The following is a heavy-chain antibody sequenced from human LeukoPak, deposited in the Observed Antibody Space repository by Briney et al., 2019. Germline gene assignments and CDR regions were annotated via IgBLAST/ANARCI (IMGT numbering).Heavy chain of an antibody. D-gene: IGHD3-10*01. V-gene: IGHV3-53*01. Sequence: PGGSLRLSCAASGFTVSSNYMSWVRQAPGKGLEWVSVIYSGGSTYYADSVKGRFTISRDNSKNTLYLQMNSLRAEDTAVYYCARSAYYGSGSYYPFDYWGQGTLVTVSS. CDR3: ARSAYYGSGSYYPFDY. J-gene: IGHJ4*02. CDR1: GFTVSSNY. CDR2: IYSGGST.